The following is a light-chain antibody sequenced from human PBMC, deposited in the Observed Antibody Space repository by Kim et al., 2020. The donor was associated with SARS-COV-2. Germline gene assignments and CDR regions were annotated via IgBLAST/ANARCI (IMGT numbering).Light chain of an antibody. V-gene: IGLV2-8*01. CDR2: EVS. Sequence: QSALTHPPSASGSPGQSVTISCTVTSSDVGGYNYVSWYQQHPGQAPKLMIYEVSKRPSGVPDRVSGSTSGNTASLTVSGHQAEDEADYYCSSYAGSNNLLFGGGTQLTVL. CDR1: SSDVGGYNY. CDR3: SSYAGSNNLL. J-gene: IGLJ2*01.